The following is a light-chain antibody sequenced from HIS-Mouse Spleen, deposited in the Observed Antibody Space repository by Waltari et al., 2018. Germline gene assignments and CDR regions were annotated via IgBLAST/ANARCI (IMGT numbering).Light chain of an antibody. CDR3: QQYGSSPQT. V-gene: IGKV3-20*01. Sequence: EIVLTQSPGTVSWSPGERATLSCRASQSVGSSYFAWYQQRPGQAPRLLINGACSRATGIPDRFRGSGSGTDFTLTISRLEPQDFAGYDCQQYGSSPQTFGQGTKVEIK. CDR2: GAC. J-gene: IGKJ1*01. CDR1: QSVGSSY.